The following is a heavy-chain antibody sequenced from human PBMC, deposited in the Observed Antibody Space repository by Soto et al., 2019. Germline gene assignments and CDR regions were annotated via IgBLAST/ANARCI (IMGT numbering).Heavy chain of an antibody. CDR3: AREESVGYTYGSDD. CDR2: IYYSGST. J-gene: IGHJ4*02. D-gene: IGHD5-18*01. Sequence: SETLSLTCTVSGGSVSSGSCYWSWIRQPPGKGLEWIGYIYYSGSTNYNPSLKSRVTISVDTSKNQFSLKLSSVTAADTAVYYCAREESVGYTYGSDDWGPGTLVTVSS. V-gene: IGHV4-61*01. CDR1: GGSVSSGSCY.